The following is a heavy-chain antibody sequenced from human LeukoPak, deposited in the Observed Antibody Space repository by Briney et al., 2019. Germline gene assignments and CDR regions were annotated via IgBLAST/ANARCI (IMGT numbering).Heavy chain of an antibody. V-gene: IGHV1-18*01. D-gene: IGHD3-22*01. CDR2: ISAYNGNT. CDR1: GYTFTTYG. CDR3: AREGTYYYDSNGYYLNYYGMDV. Sequence: AASVKVSCKASGYTFTTYGFSWVRQAPGQGLEWMGWISAYNGNTNYAQKLQGKVTMTTDTSTSTAYMELRSLRSDDTAVYYCAREGTYYYDSNGYYLNYYGMDVWGQGTTVTVSS. J-gene: IGHJ6*02.